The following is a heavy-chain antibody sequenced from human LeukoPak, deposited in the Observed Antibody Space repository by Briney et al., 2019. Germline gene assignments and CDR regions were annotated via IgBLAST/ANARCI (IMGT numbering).Heavy chain of an antibody. CDR2: ISAYNGDT. CDR3: ARAGYCGDAGCRGGSAFDV. D-gene: IGHD2-21*01. J-gene: IGHJ3*01. CDR1: GYTFTGYY. Sequence: ASVKVSCKASGYTFTGYYMHWVRQAPGQGLECMGWISAYNGDTRYAQILQGRFTVTTDTSTSTAYMELRSLTYDDMAVYYCARAGYCGDAGCRGGSAFDVWGQGTMVTVSS. V-gene: IGHV1-18*03.